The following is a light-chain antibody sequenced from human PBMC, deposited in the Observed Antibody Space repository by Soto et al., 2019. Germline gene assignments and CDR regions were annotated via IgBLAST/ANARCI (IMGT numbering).Light chain of an antibody. CDR2: SNN. Sequence: QSVLTQPPSASVTPGQRVTISCYGSNSNIGDNTVDWYQQLPGTAPKLLIYSNNQRPSGVPDRFSGSKSGTSASLAINGLQSEDETDYYCAAWDDCLNGCEVGTGTKV. CDR3: AAWDDCLNGCE. J-gene: IGLJ1*01. V-gene: IGLV1-44*01. CDR1: NSNIGDNT.